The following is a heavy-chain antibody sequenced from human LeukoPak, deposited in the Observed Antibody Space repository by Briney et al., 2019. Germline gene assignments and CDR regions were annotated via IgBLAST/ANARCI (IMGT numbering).Heavy chain of an antibody. CDR2: INAGNGNT. Sequence: ASVKVSCKASGYTFTSYGISWVRQAPGQRLEWMGWINAGNGNTKYSQKFQGRVTITRDTSASTAYMELSSLRSEDTAVYYCARILWFGESHFDYWGQGTLVTVSS. D-gene: IGHD3-10*01. J-gene: IGHJ4*02. CDR1: GYTFTSYG. CDR3: ARILWFGESHFDY. V-gene: IGHV1-3*01.